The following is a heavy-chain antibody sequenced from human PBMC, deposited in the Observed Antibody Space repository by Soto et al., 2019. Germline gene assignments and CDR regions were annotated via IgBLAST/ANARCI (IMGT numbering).Heavy chain of an antibody. J-gene: IGHJ4*02. Sequence: SETLSLTCAVSGYSISSGYYWGWIRQPPGKGLEWIGNIYHSGSTYYNPSLKSRVTISVDTSKNQFSLNLDSVTAADTAVYFCARDFAYFDSWGQGTLVTVSS. CDR1: GYSISSGYY. CDR2: IYHSGST. D-gene: IGHD3-3*01. V-gene: IGHV4-38-2*01. CDR3: ARDFAYFDS.